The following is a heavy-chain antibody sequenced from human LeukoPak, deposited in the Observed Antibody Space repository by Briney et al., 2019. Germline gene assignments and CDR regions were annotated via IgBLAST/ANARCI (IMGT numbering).Heavy chain of an antibody. J-gene: IGHJ3*02. CDR2: MYYSEST. V-gene: IGHV4-59*08. D-gene: IGHD2-21*01. Sequence: PSETLSLTCTVSGASISSYYWSWIRQPPGKGLEWIGFMYYSESTNYNPSLKSRVTISVDTSKNQFSLKLRSVTAADTAVYYCARSVSWGLLVRDDAFDIWGQGTMVTVSS. CDR3: ARSVSWGLLVRDDAFDI. CDR1: GASISSYY.